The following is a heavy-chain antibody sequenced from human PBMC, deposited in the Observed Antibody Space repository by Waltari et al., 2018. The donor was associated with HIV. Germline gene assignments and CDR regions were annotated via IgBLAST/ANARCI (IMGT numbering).Heavy chain of an antibody. V-gene: IGHV3-7*01. CDR2: IKDDGSEK. CDR3: ARIGTFPHNYAIDF. CDR1: GFTFTNYW. J-gene: IGHJ6*02. D-gene: IGHD1-26*01. Sequence: EVQLMESGGGLVQSGGSLRLSCAASGFTFTNYWMSWVRQTPGKWLEWVAYIKDDGSEKYYMCSVKGRFTISRDNAKNSMFLQMNSLRAEDTAVCYCARIGTFPHNYAIDFWGQGTTVTVSS.